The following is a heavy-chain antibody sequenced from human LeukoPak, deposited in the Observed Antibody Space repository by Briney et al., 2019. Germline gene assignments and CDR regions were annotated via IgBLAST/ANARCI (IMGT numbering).Heavy chain of an antibody. D-gene: IGHD4-17*01. J-gene: IGHJ4*02. CDR2: INPSGGST. Sequence: ASVKVSCKASGYTFTSSYMRWVRQAPGQGLEWMGIINPSGGSTSYAQKFQGRVTMTRDTSTSTVYMELSSLRSEDTAVYYCARVPHLTYGDYVPTVDYWGQGTLVTVSS. CDR1: GYTFTSSY. V-gene: IGHV1-46*01. CDR3: ARVPHLTYGDYVPTVDY.